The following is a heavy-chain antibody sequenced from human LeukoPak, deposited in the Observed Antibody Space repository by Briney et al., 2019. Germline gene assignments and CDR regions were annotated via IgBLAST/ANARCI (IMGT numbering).Heavy chain of an antibody. V-gene: IGHV4-38-2*02. J-gene: IGHJ4*02. D-gene: IGHD5-12*01. CDR1: GYSISSGYY. CDR2: IYHSGST. Sequence: SETLSLTCTVSGYSISSGYYWGWIRQPPGKGLEWIGSIYHSGSTYYNPSLKSRVTISVDTSKNQFSLKLGSVTAADTAVYYCARDPVAREPFDYWGQGTLVTVSS. CDR3: ARDPVAREPFDY.